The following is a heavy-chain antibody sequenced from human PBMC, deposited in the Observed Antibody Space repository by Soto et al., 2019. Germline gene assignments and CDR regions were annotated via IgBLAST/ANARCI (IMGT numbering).Heavy chain of an antibody. CDR2: INHSGST. V-gene: IGHV4-34*01. CDR1: GGSFSGYY. Sequence: QVQLQQWGAGLLKPSETLSLTCAVYGGSFSGYYWSWIRQPPGKGLEWIGEINHSGSTNYNPSLTSRVTISVDTSKNQFSLKLSSVTAADTAVYYCARGGAAAGTSPVDYWGQGTLVTVSS. J-gene: IGHJ4*02. CDR3: ARGGAAAGTSPVDY. D-gene: IGHD6-13*01.